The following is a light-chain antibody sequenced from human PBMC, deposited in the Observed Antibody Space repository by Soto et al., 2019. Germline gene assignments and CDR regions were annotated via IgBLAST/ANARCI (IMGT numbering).Light chain of an antibody. J-gene: IGKJ2*01. CDR2: GAS. Sequence: EIVMTQSPASLSVSPGDGATLSCRASQSVASNVAWYQQKPGQGPRLLIHGASTRAVGVPARFSGSGSGTDFTLTINSRQSEDFAVYDCQQYHNWPPQYTFGQGTKLQIK. CDR3: QQYHNWPPQYT. V-gene: IGKV3-15*01. CDR1: QSVASN.